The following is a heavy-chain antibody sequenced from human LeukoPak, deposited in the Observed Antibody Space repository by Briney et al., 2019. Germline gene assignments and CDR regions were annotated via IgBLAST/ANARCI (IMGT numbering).Heavy chain of an antibody. CDR3: TRGGGGMRIYGKNWFDP. V-gene: IGHV4-34*01. J-gene: IGHJ5*02. CDR1: GGSFSGYS. Sequence: SETLSLTCAVYGGSFSGYSWTWIRQPPGKGLEWIGEINHSGSTNNNPSLKSRVTISVDTSKNQFSLKLSSVTAADTAVYYCTRGGGGMRIYGKNWFDPWGQGTLVTVSS. CDR2: INHSGST. D-gene: IGHD3-16*01.